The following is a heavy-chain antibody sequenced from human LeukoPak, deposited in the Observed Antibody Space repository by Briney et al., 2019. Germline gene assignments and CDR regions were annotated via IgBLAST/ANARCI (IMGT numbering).Heavy chain of an antibody. CDR3: ASFRDTDN. D-gene: IGHD2-21*01. V-gene: IGHV3-74*01. CDR1: GLTFRNVW. J-gene: IGHJ3*01. Sequence: GGALRLSCEVSGLTFRNVWMHWVRQAPGQGLVLVCRINTAGSTVYADHVEGRFTISRDNAKNMVYLQMNSLRAEDTAVYYCASFRDTDNWGRGTMVTVSS. CDR2: INTAGST.